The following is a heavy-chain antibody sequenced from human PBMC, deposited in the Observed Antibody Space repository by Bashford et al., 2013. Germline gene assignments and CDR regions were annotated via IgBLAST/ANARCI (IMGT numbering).Heavy chain of an antibody. CDR2: IYPYDSDT. J-gene: IGHJ4*02. V-gene: IGHV5-51*01. CDR1: GYDFSSYY. CDR3: ACARQGIAAASDY. D-gene: IGHD6-13*01. Sequence: GESLKISCQGSGYDFSSYYIAWVRQVPGKGLEWMGLIYPYDSDTRYSPSFQGQVTISADKSISTAYLQWSSLKASDTAMYYCACARQGIAAASDYWGQGTLVTVSS.